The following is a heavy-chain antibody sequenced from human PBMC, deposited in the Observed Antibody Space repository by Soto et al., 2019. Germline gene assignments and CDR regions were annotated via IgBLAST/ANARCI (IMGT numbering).Heavy chain of an antibody. D-gene: IGHD6-13*01. Sequence: QITLKESGPTLVKPTQTLTLTCTFSGFSLSTSGVGVGWIRQPPGKALEWLALIYWDDDKRYSPSLKSRLTITKDTAKNQVVLTMTNMDPVDTATYYCAHRRRVAAAGMAEYKTDAFDIWGQGTMVTVSS. J-gene: IGHJ3*02. CDR2: IYWDDDK. V-gene: IGHV2-5*02. CDR1: GFSLSTSGVG. CDR3: AHRRRVAAAGMAEYKTDAFDI.